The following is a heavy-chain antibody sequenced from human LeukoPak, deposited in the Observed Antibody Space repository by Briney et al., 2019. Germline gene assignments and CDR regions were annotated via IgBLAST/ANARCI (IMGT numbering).Heavy chain of an antibody. J-gene: IGHJ3*02. Sequence: SETLSLTCAVYGGPFSGYYWRWIRQPPGKGLEWIGEINHSGSTNYNPSLKSRVTISVDTSKNQFSQKLSSVTAADTAVYYCARGVGLRSDFDIWGQGTMVTVSS. V-gene: IGHV4-34*01. CDR2: INHSGST. D-gene: IGHD3-3*01. CDR3: ARGVGLRSDFDI. CDR1: GGPFSGYY.